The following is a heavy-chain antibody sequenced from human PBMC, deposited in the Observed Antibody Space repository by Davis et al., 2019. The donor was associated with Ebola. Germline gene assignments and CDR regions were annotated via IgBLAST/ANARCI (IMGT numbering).Heavy chain of an antibody. CDR2: ISYDGSNK. Sequence: GESLKISCVASGFTFSGYAMHWVRQAPGKGLEWVAVISYDGSNKYYADSVKGRFTISRDNSQNTLSLQMNSLRAEDTAVYYCARDRPLDFFFGDYYGMDVWGQGTTVTVSS. D-gene: IGHD3-16*01. CDR1: GFTFSGYA. V-gene: IGHV3-30*04. CDR3: ARDRPLDFFFGDYYGMDV. J-gene: IGHJ6*02.